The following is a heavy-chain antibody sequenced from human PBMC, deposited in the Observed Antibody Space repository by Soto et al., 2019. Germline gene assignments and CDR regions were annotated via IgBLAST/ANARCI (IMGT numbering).Heavy chain of an antibody. CDR3: ARKGPSVFDY. V-gene: IGHV3-33*01. CDR2: IWYDGSNK. CDR1: GFTFSSYV. Sequence: PGGSLRLSCAACGFTFSSYVMHWVCQAPGKGLEWVAVIWYDGSNKYYIDSVKGRFTISRDNSKNTLYLQMNSLRTEDTAVYYCARKGPSVFDYWGQGTLVTVSS. J-gene: IGHJ4*02.